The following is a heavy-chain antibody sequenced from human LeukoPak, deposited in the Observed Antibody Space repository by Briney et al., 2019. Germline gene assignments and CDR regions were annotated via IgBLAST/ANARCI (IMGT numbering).Heavy chain of an antibody. V-gene: IGHV4-38-2*02. CDR3: ARLRFLRNMIVVHKNRWFDP. J-gene: IGHJ5*02. Sequence: SETLSLTCTVSGYSISSGFYWGWIRQPPGKGLEGIGSIYHSGSTNYNPSLKSRVTLSVDTSKNQFSLKLSSVTAADTAVYYCARLRFLRNMIVVHKNRWFDPWGEGTLVSASS. CDR1: GYSISSGFY. D-gene: IGHD3-22*01. CDR2: IYHSGST.